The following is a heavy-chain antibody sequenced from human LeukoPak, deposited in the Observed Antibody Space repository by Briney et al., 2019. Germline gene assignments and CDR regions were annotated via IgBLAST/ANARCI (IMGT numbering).Heavy chain of an antibody. CDR3: TRGSGSYYSDNWFDP. Sequence: GGSLRLSCAASGFTFSIYSMHWVRQAPGKGLEFVSGISNNGADTYYGNSVKGRFTISRDNSRNTLYLQMGSLRPEDMAVYFCTRGSGSYYSDNWFDPWGQGTLVTVSS. V-gene: IGHV3-64*01. J-gene: IGHJ5*02. CDR1: GFTFSIYS. CDR2: ISNNGADT. D-gene: IGHD3-10*01.